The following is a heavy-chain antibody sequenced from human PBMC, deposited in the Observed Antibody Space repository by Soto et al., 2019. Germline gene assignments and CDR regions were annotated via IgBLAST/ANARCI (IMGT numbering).Heavy chain of an antibody. Sequence: GGSLRLSCAASGFTFSSYSMNWVRQAPGKGLEWVSYISSSSSTIYYAVSVKGRFTISRDNAKNSLYLQMNSLRAEDTAVYYCARPTPERITIFGVGSYYYYMDVWGKGTTVTVSS. J-gene: IGHJ6*03. D-gene: IGHD3-3*01. CDR3: ARPTPERITIFGVGSYYYYMDV. CDR2: ISSSSSTI. V-gene: IGHV3-48*01. CDR1: GFTFSSYS.